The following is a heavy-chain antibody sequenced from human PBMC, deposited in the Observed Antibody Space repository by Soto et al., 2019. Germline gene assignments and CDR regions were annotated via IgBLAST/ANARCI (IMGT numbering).Heavy chain of an antibody. V-gene: IGHV3-23*01. CDR1: GFTFSNYA. CDR3: AKRGSGSYYDY. D-gene: IGHD3-10*01. J-gene: IGHJ4*02. Sequence: PGGSLRLCCAASGFTFSNYAMNWVRQAPGKGLEWVSVISGSGGSTYYADSVKGRFTISRDNSKNTLYLQMNSLRAEDTAVYYCAKRGSGSYYDYWGQGTLVTVSS. CDR2: ISGSGGST.